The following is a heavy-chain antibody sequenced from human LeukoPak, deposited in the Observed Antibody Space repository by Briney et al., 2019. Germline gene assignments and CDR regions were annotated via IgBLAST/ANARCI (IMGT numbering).Heavy chain of an antibody. CDR3: ARVLWFGELSERGADY. CDR1: GYTFTSYY. Sequence: ASVKVSCKASGYTFTSYYMHWVRQAPGQGLEWMGIINPSGGSTSYAQKFQGRVTMTRDTSTGTVYMELSSLRSEDTAVYYCARVLWFGELSERGADYWGQGTLVTVSS. J-gene: IGHJ4*02. D-gene: IGHD3-10*01. CDR2: INPSGGST. V-gene: IGHV1-46*01.